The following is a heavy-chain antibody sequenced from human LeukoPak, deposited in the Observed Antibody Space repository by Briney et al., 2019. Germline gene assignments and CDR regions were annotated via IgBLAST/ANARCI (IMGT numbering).Heavy chain of an antibody. J-gene: IGHJ4*02. CDR3: ARLVGGSPDY. CDR2: TYYRSKWST. D-gene: IGHD2-15*01. V-gene: IGHV6-1*01. Sequence: SQTLSLTCAISGDSVSSKSAAWNWIAQSPSRGLEWLGRTYYRSKWSTDYAVSVKSRITVNPDTSKNQFSLQLNSVTPDDTGVYYCARLVGGSPDYSGQGTLVTVPS. CDR1: GDSVSSKSAA.